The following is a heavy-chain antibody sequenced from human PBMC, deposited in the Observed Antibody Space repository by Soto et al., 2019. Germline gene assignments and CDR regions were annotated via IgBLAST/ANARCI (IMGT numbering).Heavy chain of an antibody. J-gene: IGHJ6*03. V-gene: IGHV3-30*18. Sequence: QVQLVESGGGVVQPGRSLRLSCAASGFTFSSYGMHWVRQAPGKGLEWVAVISYDGSNKYYPDSVKGRFTISRDNSKNTLYLQMNSLRAEDTAVYYCAKDVAPVVVVASYYMDVWGKGTTVTVSS. CDR1: GFTFSSYG. CDR2: ISYDGSNK. CDR3: AKDVAPVVVVASYYMDV. D-gene: IGHD2-15*01.